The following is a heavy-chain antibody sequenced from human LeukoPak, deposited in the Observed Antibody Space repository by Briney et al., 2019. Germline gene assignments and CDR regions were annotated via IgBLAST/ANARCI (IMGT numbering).Heavy chain of an antibody. V-gene: IGHV3-30*14. J-gene: IGHJ4*02. Sequence: PGGSLRLSCASSGFTFSNYVLYWVRQAPDKGLEWVAGMSHDGSKIYYADPVKGRFTVSRDNSKNTLYLQMNSLRVEDTAVYSCARESFGDYYFDYWGREPWSPSPQ. D-gene: IGHD4-17*01. CDR2: MSHDGSKI. CDR1: GFTFSNYV. CDR3: ARESFGDYYFDY.